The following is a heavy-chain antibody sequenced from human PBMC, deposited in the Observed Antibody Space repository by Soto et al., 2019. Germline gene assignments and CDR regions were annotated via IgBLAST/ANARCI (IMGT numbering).Heavy chain of an antibody. CDR2: IYPGGSET. D-gene: IGHD5-18*01. CDR1: GYKFTNYW. J-gene: IGHJ4*02. V-gene: IGHV5-51*01. Sequence: GESLKISCRGSGYKFTNYWIGWVRQLPGQGLEWMGIIYPGGSETRYSPSFQGQVTISADKSIGTAYLQWRSLRTSDTAMYYCARFENTAMSPFDYWGQGTQVTVSS. CDR3: ARFENTAMSPFDY.